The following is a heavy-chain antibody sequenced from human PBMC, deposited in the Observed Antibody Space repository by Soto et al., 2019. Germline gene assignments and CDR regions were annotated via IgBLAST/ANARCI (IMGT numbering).Heavy chain of an antibody. J-gene: IGHJ4*02. CDR1: GFTFSSYA. V-gene: IGHV3-30-3*01. D-gene: IGHD1-26*01. CDR2: ISYDGSNK. CDR3: ARDLIVGATKGLDY. Sequence: GGSLRLSCAASGFTFSSYAMHWVRQAPGKGLEWVAVISYDGSNKYYADSVKGRFTISRDNSKNTLYLQMNSLRAEDTAVYYCARDLIVGATKGLDYWGQGTLVTVSS.